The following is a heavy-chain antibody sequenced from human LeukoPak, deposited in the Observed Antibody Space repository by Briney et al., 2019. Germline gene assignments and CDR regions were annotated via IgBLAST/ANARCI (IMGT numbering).Heavy chain of an antibody. V-gene: IGHV5-10-1*01. CDR2: IDPSDSYT. J-gene: IGHJ4*02. Sequence: GESLKISCQGSGYSFTSYWIGWVRQMPGEGLEWMGRIDPSDSYTNYSPSFQGHVTISVDKSISTAYLQWSSLKASDIAIYYCARLGYSSSWYLDYWGQGTLVTVSS. D-gene: IGHD6-13*01. CDR3: ARLGYSSSWYLDY. CDR1: GYSFTSYW.